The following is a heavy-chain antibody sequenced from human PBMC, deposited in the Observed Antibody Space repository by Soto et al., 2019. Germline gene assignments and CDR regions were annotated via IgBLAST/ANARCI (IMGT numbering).Heavy chain of an antibody. Sequence: GASLKVSCKASGYTFSSYGISWIRQAPVQGLEWMGWISAYYGNTNYAQKLQGRVTMTTDTSSTTAYMELRSLRSDDTAVYYCARSKPYSSGWEPSDYWGGGTLVTVSS. D-gene: IGHD6-19*01. CDR2: ISAYYGNT. J-gene: IGHJ4*02. CDR3: ARSKPYSSGWEPSDY. V-gene: IGHV1-18*01. CDR1: GYTFSSYG.